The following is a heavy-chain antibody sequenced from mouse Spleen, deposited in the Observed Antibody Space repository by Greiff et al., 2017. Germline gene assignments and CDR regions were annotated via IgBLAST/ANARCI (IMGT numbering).Heavy chain of an antibody. CDR1: GYTFTSYW. D-gene: IGHD1-1*02. CDR2: IDPSDSYT. V-gene: IGHV1-69*02. J-gene: IGHJ2*01. Sequence: QVQLQQPGAELVKPGASVKLSCKASGYTFTSYWMHWVKQRPGQGLEWIGEIDPSDSYTNYNQKFKGKATLTVDKSSSTAYMQLSSLTSEDSAVYYCARGGYFDYWGQGTTLTVSS. CDR3: ARGGYFDY.